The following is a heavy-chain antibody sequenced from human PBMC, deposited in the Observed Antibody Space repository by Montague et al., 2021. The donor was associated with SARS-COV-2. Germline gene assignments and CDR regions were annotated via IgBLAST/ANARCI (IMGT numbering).Heavy chain of an antibody. CDR1: GFTFSSYE. CDR2: ISSSGSTI. CDR3: ARGGTYYDFWSGYRNYYYGMDV. Sequence: SLRLSCVASGFTFSSYEMNWVRQAPGKGLEWVSYISSSGSTIYXXXSXXXRFXISRDNAKNSLYLQLNSLRAEDTAVYYCARGGTYYDFWSGYRNYYYGMDVWGQGTTVTVSS. V-gene: IGHV3-48*03. J-gene: IGHJ6*02. D-gene: IGHD3-3*01.